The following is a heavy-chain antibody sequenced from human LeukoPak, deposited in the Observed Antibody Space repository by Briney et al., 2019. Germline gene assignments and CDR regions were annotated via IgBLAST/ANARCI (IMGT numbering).Heavy chain of an antibody. CDR2: INSDGSST. CDR1: GFTFSIHW. Sequence: QSGGSLRLSCAASGFTFSIHWMHWVRQAPGKGPVWVAHINSDGSSTTYADSMKGRFIISRDNAGNTLYLQMNSLRAEGTAVYYCVKGYNYGYSWDYWGQGTLVTVSS. J-gene: IGHJ4*02. V-gene: IGHV3-74*03. D-gene: IGHD5-18*01. CDR3: VKGYNYGYSWDY.